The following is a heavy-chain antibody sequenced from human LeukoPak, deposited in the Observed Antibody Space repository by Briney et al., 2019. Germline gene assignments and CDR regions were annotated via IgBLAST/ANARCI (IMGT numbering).Heavy chain of an antibody. J-gene: IGHJ4*02. Sequence: SETLSLTCTVSGGSISNYFWSWIRQPAGKGLEWIGRVSTNGNTNYNPSLKSRVTMSTDTSKNQFSLNVNSVTAADTAVYYCARDRWDDISSWSGSFDYWGQGTLSPSPQ. D-gene: IGHD6-13*01. CDR1: GGSISNYF. CDR2: VSTNGNT. CDR3: ARDRWDDISSWSGSFDY. V-gene: IGHV4-4*07.